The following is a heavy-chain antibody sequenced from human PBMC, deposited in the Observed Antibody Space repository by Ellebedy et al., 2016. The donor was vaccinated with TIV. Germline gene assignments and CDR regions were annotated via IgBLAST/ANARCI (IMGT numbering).Heavy chain of an antibody. D-gene: IGHD4-17*01. CDR2: IRYDGNKK. J-gene: IGHJ6*02. CDR1: GFTFSNFG. CDR3: AKADGDFDYYYYAMDV. Sequence: PGGSLRLSCAASGFTFSNFGMHWVRQAPGKGLEWVAFIRYDGNKKYLADSVKGRFTVSRDNPKNTLFLQMLSLRAEDTAVYYCAKADGDFDYYYYAMDVWGQGTTVTVSS. V-gene: IGHV3-30*02.